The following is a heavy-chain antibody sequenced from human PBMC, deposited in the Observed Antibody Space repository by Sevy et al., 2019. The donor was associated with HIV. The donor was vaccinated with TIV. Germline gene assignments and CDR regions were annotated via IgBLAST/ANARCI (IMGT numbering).Heavy chain of an antibody. D-gene: IGHD3-10*01. CDR2: ISSSSSYT. Sequence: GGSLRLSCAASGFTFSDYYMSWIRQAPGKGLEWVSYISSSSSYTNYADSVKGRFTISRDKAKNSLYLQMNSLRAEDTAVYYCAREDYGSGSYYGDYYYYMDVWGKGTTVTVSS. V-gene: IGHV3-11*06. CDR1: GFTFSDYY. CDR3: AREDYGSGSYYGDYYYYMDV. J-gene: IGHJ6*03.